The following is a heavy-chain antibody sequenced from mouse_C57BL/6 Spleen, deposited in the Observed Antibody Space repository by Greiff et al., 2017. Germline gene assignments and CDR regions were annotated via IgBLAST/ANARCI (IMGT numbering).Heavy chain of an antibody. Sequence: VQLQQPGAELVRPGSSVKLSCKASGYTFTSYWMDWVKQRPGQGLEWIGNIYPSDSETHYNQKFKDKATLTVDKSSSTAYMQLSSLKSEDSAVYYCARYPIYYDYDEDGFAYWGQGTLVTVSA. CDR1: GYTFTSYW. CDR2: IYPSDSET. V-gene: IGHV1-61*01. J-gene: IGHJ3*01. D-gene: IGHD2-4*01. CDR3: ARYPIYYDYDEDGFAY.